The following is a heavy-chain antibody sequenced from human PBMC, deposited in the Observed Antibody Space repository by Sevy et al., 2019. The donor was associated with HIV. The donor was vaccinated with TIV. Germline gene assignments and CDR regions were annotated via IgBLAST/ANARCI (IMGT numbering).Heavy chain of an antibody. CDR2: YDPEDDKR. CDR3: ATTKDYYESSGSPFDY. CDR1: GKTLTQLS. V-gene: IGHV1-24*01. Sequence: ASEKVSCKVSGKTLTQLSMHWVRQAPGKGLEWMGSYDPEDDKRIYAQKFQGRVTMTEDTSTDTAYMELRILRSEDTAVYYCATTKDYYESSGSPFDYWGQGTLVTVSS. D-gene: IGHD3-22*01. J-gene: IGHJ4*02.